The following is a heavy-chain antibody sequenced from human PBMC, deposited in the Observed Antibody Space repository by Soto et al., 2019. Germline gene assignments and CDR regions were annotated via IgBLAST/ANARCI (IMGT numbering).Heavy chain of an antibody. Sequence: LRLSCAASGFTVSSNYMSWVRQAPGKGLEWVSVIYSGGSTSDADSVKGRFTISRDNSKNTLYLQMNSLRAEDTAVYYCARVHSSGWTSRFFWFDPWGQGTLVTVSS. J-gene: IGHJ5*02. CDR1: GFTVSSNY. CDR3: ARVHSSGWTSRFFWFDP. D-gene: IGHD6-19*01. V-gene: IGHV3-53*01. CDR2: IYSGGST.